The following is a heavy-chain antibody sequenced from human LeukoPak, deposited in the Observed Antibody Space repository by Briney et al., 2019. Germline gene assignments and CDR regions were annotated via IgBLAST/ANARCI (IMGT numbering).Heavy chain of an antibody. Sequence: GSLRLSCATSGFNFSSYAMHWVRQAPGKGLEWVAVISYDGSNKYYADSVKGRFTISRDNSKNTLYLQMNSLRAEDTAVYYCARARYHLWAFDIWGQGTMVTVSS. V-gene: IGHV3-30-3*01. CDR2: ISYDGSNK. CDR3: ARARYHLWAFDI. D-gene: IGHD1-14*01. J-gene: IGHJ3*02. CDR1: GFNFSSYA.